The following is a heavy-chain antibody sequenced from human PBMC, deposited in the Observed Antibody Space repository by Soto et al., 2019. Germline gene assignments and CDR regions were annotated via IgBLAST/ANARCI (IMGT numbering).Heavy chain of an antibody. Sequence: QLQLQESGPGLVKPSETLSLTCTVSGGSINNGAYYYSWIRQPPGGGLEWIGSVCYSGSTYYNPSPSIRVTISVSTSKRQFSLNLSSMTAADTAVYCCARQNTGHNWFGPWGQGTLVTVSS. CDR2: VCYSGST. CDR1: GGSINNGAYY. D-gene: IGHD4-17*01. J-gene: IGHJ5*02. V-gene: IGHV4-39*01. CDR3: ARQNTGHNWFGP.